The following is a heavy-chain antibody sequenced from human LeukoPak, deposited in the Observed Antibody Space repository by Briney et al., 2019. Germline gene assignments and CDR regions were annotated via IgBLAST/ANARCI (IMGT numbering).Heavy chain of an antibody. J-gene: IGHJ4*02. Sequence: GGSLILFCSASGLTFDDYAMHWGGQDPGEGLEWFSLIIWDGGSTYYEDSLMGGFTIFRADDNNSLYLQMNSLRTEDTALYYWAKDKTAAAGDKFDYWGQGTLVTVSP. CDR3: AKDKTAAAGDKFDY. V-gene: IGHV3-43*02. CDR2: IIWDGGST. CDR1: GLTFDDYA. D-gene: IGHD6-13*01.